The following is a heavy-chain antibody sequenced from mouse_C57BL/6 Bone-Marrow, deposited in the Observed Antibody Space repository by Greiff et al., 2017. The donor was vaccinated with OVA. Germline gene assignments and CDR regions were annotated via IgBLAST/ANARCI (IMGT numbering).Heavy chain of an antibody. D-gene: IGHD3-2*02. V-gene: IGHV5-9*01. CDR2: ISGGGGNT. J-gene: IGHJ2*01. Sequence: EVKLVQSGGGLVKPGGSLKLSCAASGFTFSSYTMSWVRQTPEKRLEWVATISGGGGNTYYPESVKGRVTISRDKAKNTRYMQMSSLRSEDAALYYWARRGRQLKPYYFDDWGQGTTLTVSA. CDR1: GFTFSSYT. CDR3: ARRGRQLKPYYFDD.